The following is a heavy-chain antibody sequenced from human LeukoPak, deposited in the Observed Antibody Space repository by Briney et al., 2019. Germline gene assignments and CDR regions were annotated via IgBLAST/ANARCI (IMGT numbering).Heavy chain of an antibody. CDR1: GYTFTGYY. CDR3: ARALGYCTNGVCYTYYMDV. D-gene: IGHD2-8*01. V-gene: IGHV1-2*02. J-gene: IGHJ6*03. CDR2: INPNSGGT. Sequence: ASVKVSCKSSGYTFTGYYMHWVRQAPGQGLEWMGWINPNSGGTNYAQKFQGRVTMTRDTSISTAYMELSRLRSDDTAVYYCARALGYCTNGVCYTYYMDVCGKGTTVTVSS.